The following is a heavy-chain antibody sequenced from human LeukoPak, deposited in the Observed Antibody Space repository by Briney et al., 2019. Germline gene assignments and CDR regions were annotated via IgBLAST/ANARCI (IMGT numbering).Heavy chain of an antibody. J-gene: IGHJ3*01. V-gene: IGHV3-48*03. CDR2: ISSSGSTI. Sequence: PGGSLRLSCAASGFTFSSYEMNWVRQAPGKGLEWVSYISSSGSTIYYADSVKGRFTISRDNAKNSLYLQMNSLRAEGTAVYYCARDPTYYYDSSGYYRPLHDAFDFWGQGTMVTVSS. CDR3: ARDPTYYYDSSGYYRPLHDAFDF. D-gene: IGHD3-22*01. CDR1: GFTFSSYE.